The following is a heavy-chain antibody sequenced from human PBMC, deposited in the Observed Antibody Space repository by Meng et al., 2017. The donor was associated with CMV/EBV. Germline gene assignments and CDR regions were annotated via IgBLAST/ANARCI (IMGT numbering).Heavy chain of an antibody. D-gene: IGHD2-15*01. CDR1: GFTFSSYA. CDR2: ISYDGSNK. CDR3: ARGVRTIQAAEYDY. V-gene: IGHV3-30-3*01. Sequence: GESLKISCAASGFTFSSYAMHWVRQAPGKGLEWVAVISYDGSNKYYADSVKGRSTISRDNSKNTLYLQMNSLRAEDTAVYYCARGVRTIQAAEYDYWGQGTLVTVSS. J-gene: IGHJ4*02.